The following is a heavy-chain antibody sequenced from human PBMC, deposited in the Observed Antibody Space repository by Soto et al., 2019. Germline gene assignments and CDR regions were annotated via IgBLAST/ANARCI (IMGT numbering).Heavy chain of an antibody. V-gene: IGHV3-30*18. D-gene: IGHD1-7*01. Sequence: QVQLVESGGGVVQPGRSLRLSCAASGFTFSSYGMHWVRQAPGKGLEWVTVISYDGSNKYYADSVKGRFTISRDNSKNTLYLQMNSLRAEDTAVYYCAKVSQYNWNYGGPDYWGQGTLLTVSS. CDR1: GFTFSSYG. CDR2: ISYDGSNK. CDR3: AKVSQYNWNYGGPDY. J-gene: IGHJ4*02.